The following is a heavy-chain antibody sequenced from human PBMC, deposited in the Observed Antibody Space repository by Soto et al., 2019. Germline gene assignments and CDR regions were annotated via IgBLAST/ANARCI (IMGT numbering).Heavy chain of an antibody. V-gene: IGHV3-74*03. Sequence: GGSVRLSWASSGFTFSSYWVHWVRQTAGKGLVWVSQIYGDGITTTYADSVKGRFTISRDNAKNTVYLQMNSLRVEDTAVYYCATLNSFGSYYWGRGTLVTVSS. J-gene: IGHJ4*02. CDR1: GFTFSSYW. CDR3: ATLNSFGSYY. CDR2: IYGDGITT. D-gene: IGHD5-18*01.